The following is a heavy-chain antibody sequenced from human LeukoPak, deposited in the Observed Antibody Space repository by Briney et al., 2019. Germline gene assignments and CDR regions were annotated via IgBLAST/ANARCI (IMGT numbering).Heavy chain of an antibody. CDR3: ARGDYRQQLYDFDY. V-gene: IGHV4-39*07. CDR2: IYYSGST. D-gene: IGHD6-13*01. J-gene: IGHJ4*02. Sequence: SETLSLTCTVSGGSISSSSYYWGWIRQPPGKGLEWIGSIYYSGSTYYNPSLKSRVTISVDTSKNQFSLKLSSVTAADTAVYYCARGDYRQQLYDFDYWGQGTLVTVSS. CDR1: GGSISSSSYY.